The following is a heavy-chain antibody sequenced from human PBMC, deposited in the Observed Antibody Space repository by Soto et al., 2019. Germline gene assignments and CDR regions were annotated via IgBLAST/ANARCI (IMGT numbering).Heavy chain of an antibody. V-gene: IGHV1-8*01. CDR1: GYTFTSYD. CDR2: MNPNSGNT. J-gene: IGHJ5*02. Sequence: QVQLVQSGAEVKTPGASVKVSCKASGYTFTSYDINWVRQATGQGLEWMGWMNPNSGNTGYAQKFQGRVTMTRNTSISTAYMELSSLRSEDTAVYYCARGAFYSSSWYGWFDPWGQGTLVTVSS. CDR3: ARGAFYSSSWYGWFDP. D-gene: IGHD6-13*01.